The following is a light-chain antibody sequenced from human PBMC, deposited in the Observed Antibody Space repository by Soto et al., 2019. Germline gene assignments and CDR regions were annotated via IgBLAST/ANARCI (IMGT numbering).Light chain of an antibody. CDR2: QDF. V-gene: IGLV3-1*01. J-gene: IGLJ2*01. Sequence: SYELTQPPSLSGSPGQTASITCSGNELGNKYAPWYQQRPGQSPVLVIYQDFKRPPAIPERFSRSNSGNTATLTISGTQVMDEADYYCQAWDSSTVVFGGGTKLTVL. CDR3: QAWDSSTVV. CDR1: ELGNKY.